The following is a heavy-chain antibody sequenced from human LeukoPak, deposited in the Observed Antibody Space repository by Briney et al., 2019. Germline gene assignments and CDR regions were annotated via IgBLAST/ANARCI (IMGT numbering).Heavy chain of an antibody. CDR3: AKEMASPNTHFDF. Sequence: GGSLRLSCAASRFSFSSYTMHWVRQAPGKGLEWVAVISFDGDNKHYADSVKGRFTISRDNSKKTVHLEMNSLRTDDTAVYYCAKEMASPNTHFDFWGQGTLVTVSS. V-gene: IGHV3-30-3*01. J-gene: IGHJ4*02. CDR2: ISFDGDNK. D-gene: IGHD5-24*01. CDR1: RFSFSSYT.